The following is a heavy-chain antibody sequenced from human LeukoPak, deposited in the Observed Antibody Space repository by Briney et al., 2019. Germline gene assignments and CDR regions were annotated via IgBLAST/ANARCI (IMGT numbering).Heavy chain of an antibody. V-gene: IGHV3-21*01. D-gene: IGHD3-10*01. CDR2: ISSSSDYI. CDR3: ARDESLVRGAAFDY. Sequence: PGGSLRLSCAASGFTFSSYSMNWVRQAPGKGLEWVSYISSSSDYINYADSVKGRFTISRDNAKNSLYLQMNSLRAEDTAVYYCARDESLVRGAAFDYWGQGTLVTVS. CDR1: GFTFSSYS. J-gene: IGHJ4*02.